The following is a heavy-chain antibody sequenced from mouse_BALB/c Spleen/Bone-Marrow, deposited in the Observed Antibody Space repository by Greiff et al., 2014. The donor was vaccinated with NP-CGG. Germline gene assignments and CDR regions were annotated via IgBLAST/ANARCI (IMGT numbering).Heavy chain of an antibody. D-gene: IGHD2-2*01. V-gene: IGHV2-9*02. J-gene: IGHJ2*01. CDR1: GFSLTSFG. Sequence: QVQLQQSGPDLVAPSQSLSITCTVSGFSLTSFGIHWVRQPPGKGLEWLGVIWAGGSTNYNSALMSRLSISKDNSKSQCFLKMNMLQTDDTAMYYCARSYYGYDRGYYFDYWGQGTTLTVSS. CDR2: IWAGGST. CDR3: ARSYYGYDRGYYFDY.